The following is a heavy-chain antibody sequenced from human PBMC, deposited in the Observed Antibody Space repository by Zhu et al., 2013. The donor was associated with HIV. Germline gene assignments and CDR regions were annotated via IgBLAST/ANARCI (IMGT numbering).Heavy chain of an antibody. Sequence: QVQLVQSGAEVKKPGSSVKVSCKASGGTFSSYTISWVRQAPGQGLEWMGRIIPILGIANYAQKFQGRVTITADESTSTAYMELSSLRSEDTAVYYCARKGPRKIVVVPAAMPSAGNEYGMDVWGQGTTVTVSS. J-gene: IGHJ6*02. V-gene: IGHV1-69*02. CDR1: GGTFSSYT. CDR3: ARKGPRKIVVVPAAMPSAGNEYGMDV. D-gene: IGHD2-2*01. CDR2: IIPILGIA.